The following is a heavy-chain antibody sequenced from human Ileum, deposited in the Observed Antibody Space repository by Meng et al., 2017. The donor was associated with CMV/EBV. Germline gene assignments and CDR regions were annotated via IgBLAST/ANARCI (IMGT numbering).Heavy chain of an antibody. J-gene: IGHJ4*02. CDR3: ARGQTVRGFEY. CDR2: IYTGGPT. D-gene: IGHD3-10*01. CDR1: SASIPPYY. Sequence: QAHLRESGPGLVKPSETRSLPCTISSASIPPYYWNWIRQPAGKGLEWIGRIYTGGPTDYNPSLKSRVTMSVDMSKNQFFLNLSSVTAADTAVYYCARGQTVRGFEYWGLGILVTVSS. V-gene: IGHV4-4*07.